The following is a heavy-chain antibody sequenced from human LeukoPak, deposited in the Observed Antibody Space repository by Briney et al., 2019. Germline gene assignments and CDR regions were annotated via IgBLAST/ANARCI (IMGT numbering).Heavy chain of an antibody. CDR1: GVSISSGGYS. Sequence: SKTLSLTCAVSGVSISSGGYSWSWIRQPPGKGLEWIGYIYHSGSTYYNPSLKSRVTISVDRSKNQFSLKLSSVTAADTAVYYCARTLHGDYLPEYFDYWGQGTLVTAS. D-gene: IGHD4-17*01. J-gene: IGHJ4*02. CDR3: ARTLHGDYLPEYFDY. V-gene: IGHV4-30-2*01. CDR2: IYHSGST.